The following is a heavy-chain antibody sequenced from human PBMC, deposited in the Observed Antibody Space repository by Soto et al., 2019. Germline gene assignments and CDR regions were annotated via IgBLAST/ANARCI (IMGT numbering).Heavy chain of an antibody. CDR3: ARLVGMVRCFPNWFDP. Sequence: QVQLVQSGAEVKKPGASVKVSCKASGYTFTSYGISWVRQAPGQGLEWMGWISAYNGNTNYAQKLQGRVTMTTDTATRTAYMELRSLRSDDTAVYYCARLVGMVRCFPNWFDPWGQGTLVTVSS. V-gene: IGHV1-18*01. D-gene: IGHD3-10*01. CDR1: GYTFTSYG. J-gene: IGHJ5*02. CDR2: ISAYNGNT.